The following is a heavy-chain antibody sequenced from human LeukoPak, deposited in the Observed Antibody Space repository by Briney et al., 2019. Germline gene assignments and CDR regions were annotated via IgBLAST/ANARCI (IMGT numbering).Heavy chain of an antibody. V-gene: IGHV3-13*01. CDR3: ARGRRDGYSYWYFDL. D-gene: IGHD5-24*01. CDR1: GFTFSSYD. Sequence: GGSLRLSCAASGFTFSSYDMHWVRQATGKGLEWVSAIGTAGDTYYPGSVKGRFTISRENAKNSLYLQMNSLRAGDTAVYYCARGRRDGYSYWYFDLWGRGTLVTVSS. CDR2: IGTAGDT. J-gene: IGHJ2*01.